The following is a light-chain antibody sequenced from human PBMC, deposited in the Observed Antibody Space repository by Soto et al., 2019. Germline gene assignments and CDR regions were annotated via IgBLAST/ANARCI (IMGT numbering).Light chain of an antibody. CDR2: TAS. CDR3: QQYGTSPFT. CDR1: QSVSSN. V-gene: IGKV3-20*01. Sequence: EIVMTQSPATLSVSPGERATLSCRASQSVSSNLAWYQQNPGQAPRLLIHTASSRATGIPDRFSGSGYGTDFTLTISGLEPEDFAVYHCQQYGTSPFTFGQGTRLE. J-gene: IGKJ5*01.